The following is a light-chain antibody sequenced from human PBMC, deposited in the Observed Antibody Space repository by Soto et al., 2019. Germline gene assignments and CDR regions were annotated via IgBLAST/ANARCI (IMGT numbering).Light chain of an antibody. J-gene: IGKJ4*01. CDR1: QSINSAH. CDR2: GAS. Sequence: EVVLTQSPGTLSLSPGERGTLSCRASQSINSAHLVWYQQKPGQAPRLLIYGASSRATGTPDRFSGSGSGTDFTLTISRMEPEDSAVYYCQHYDGSPLTFGGGTKVELK. CDR3: QHYDGSPLT. V-gene: IGKV3-20*01.